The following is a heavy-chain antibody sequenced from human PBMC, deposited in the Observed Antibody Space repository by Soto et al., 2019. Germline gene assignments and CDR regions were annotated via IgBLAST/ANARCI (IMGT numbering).Heavy chain of an antibody. CDR2: INSDGSST. CDR3: ARNPLHTSISYYDGMDV. D-gene: IGHD5-18*01. J-gene: IGHJ6*02. CDR1: GFTFSSYW. V-gene: IGHV3-74*01. Sequence: GGSLRLSCAASGFTFSSYWMHWVRQAPGKGLVWVSRINSDGSSTSYADSVKGRFTISRDNAKNTLYLQMNSLRAEDTAVYYCARNPLHTSISYYDGMDVWGQGTTVTVSS.